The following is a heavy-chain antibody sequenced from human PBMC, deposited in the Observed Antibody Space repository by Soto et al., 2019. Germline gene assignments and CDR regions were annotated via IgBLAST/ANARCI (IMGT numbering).Heavy chain of an antibody. Sequence: QVQLQESGPGLVKPSGTLSLTCTVSNGSISTYYWSWIRQPPGKGLEWIGYIYYSGTSNSNPSLTRRVTVLGDTAKNQFSLKLSSVSTADTAVYFCARSLLPAATYFDSWGQGTLVTVSS. CDR1: NGSISTYY. J-gene: IGHJ4*02. CDR3: ARSLLPAATYFDS. V-gene: IGHV4-59*01. D-gene: IGHD2-2*01. CDR2: IYYSGTS.